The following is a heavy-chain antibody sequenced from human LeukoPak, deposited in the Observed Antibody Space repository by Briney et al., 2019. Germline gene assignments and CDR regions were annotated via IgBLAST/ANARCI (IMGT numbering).Heavy chain of an antibody. CDR2: IYSGGST. CDR3: AREGGIGYSSSWPPGGFDY. CDR1: GFTVSSNY. Sequence: GGSLRLSCAASGFTVSSNYMSWVRQAPGKGLEWVSVIYSGGSTYYADSVKGRFTISRDNSKNTLYLQMNSLRAEDTAVYYCAREGGIGYSSSWPPGGFDYWGQGTLVTVSS. V-gene: IGHV3-53*01. J-gene: IGHJ4*02. D-gene: IGHD6-13*01.